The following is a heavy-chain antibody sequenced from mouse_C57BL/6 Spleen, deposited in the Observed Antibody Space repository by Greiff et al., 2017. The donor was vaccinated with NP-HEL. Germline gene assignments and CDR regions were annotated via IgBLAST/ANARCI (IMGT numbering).Heavy chain of an antibody. CDR1: GYAFTNYL. CDR2: INPGSGGT. V-gene: IGHV1-54*01. CDR3: ARDITTVVAHYAMDY. D-gene: IGHD1-1*01. J-gene: IGHJ4*01. Sequence: QVQLKQSGAELVRPGTSVKVSCKASGYAFTNYLIEWVKQRPGQGLEWIGVINPGSGGTNYNEKFKGKATLTADKSSSTAYMQLSSLTSEDSAVYFCARDITTVVAHYAMDYWGQGNSVTVSS.